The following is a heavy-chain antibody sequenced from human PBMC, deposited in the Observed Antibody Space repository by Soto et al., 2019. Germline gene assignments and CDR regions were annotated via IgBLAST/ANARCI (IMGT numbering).Heavy chain of an antibody. Sequence: GGSMRLSCAASGFTFSTYAMTWFRQAPGKGLEWVSAISADGGATFHADSVKGRFTISRDNSRNTLYLQMNRLRVEDSAVYFCTKLEMSASVYWGQGTQVTVSS. CDR2: ISADGGAT. CDR3: TKLEMSASVY. V-gene: IGHV3-23*01. CDR1: GFTFSTYA. J-gene: IGHJ4*02. D-gene: IGHD3-3*01.